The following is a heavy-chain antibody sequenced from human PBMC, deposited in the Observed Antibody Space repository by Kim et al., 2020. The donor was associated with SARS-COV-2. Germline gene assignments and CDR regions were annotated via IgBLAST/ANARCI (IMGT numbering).Heavy chain of an antibody. V-gene: IGHV4-39*01. D-gene: IGHD3-10*01. CDR1: GGSISSSSYY. Sequence: SETLSLTCTVSGGSISSSSYYWGWIRQPPGKKLEWIGSVYYSGSTYNNPSLKSRVTISVDTSKNQFSLKLSSVTAADTAVYYCARPMYYYGSGSYNDAFDIWGQGTMVTVSS. CDR3: ARPMYYYGSGSYNDAFDI. J-gene: IGHJ3*02. CDR2: VYYSGST.